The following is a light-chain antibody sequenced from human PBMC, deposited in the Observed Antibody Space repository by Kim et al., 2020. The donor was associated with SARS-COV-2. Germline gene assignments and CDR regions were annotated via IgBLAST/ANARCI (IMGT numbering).Light chain of an antibody. Sequence: LSPGEGANLSCRASRNISNVLNWYQQKTGQAPRLLIYDTSERATAIPVRFSGSGSGTDFTLTIRSLEPEDFAVYYCQQRKAWPLTFGGGTKVDIK. CDR2: DTS. J-gene: IGKJ4*01. CDR3: QQRKAWPLT. V-gene: IGKV3-11*01. CDR1: RNISNV.